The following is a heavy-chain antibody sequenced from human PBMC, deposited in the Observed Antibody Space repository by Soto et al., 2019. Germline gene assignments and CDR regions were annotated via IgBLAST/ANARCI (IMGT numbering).Heavy chain of an antibody. J-gene: IGHJ4*02. CDR3: ASGRGGVVTAY. D-gene: IGHD2-21*02. V-gene: IGHV1-69*06. Sequence: AASVKVSCKASGGTFSSYAISWVRQAPGQGLEWMGGIIPIFGTANYAQKFQGRVTITADKSTSTAYMELSSLRSEDTAVYYCASGRGGVVTAYWGQGTLVTVSS. CDR2: IIPIFGTA. CDR1: GGTFSSYA.